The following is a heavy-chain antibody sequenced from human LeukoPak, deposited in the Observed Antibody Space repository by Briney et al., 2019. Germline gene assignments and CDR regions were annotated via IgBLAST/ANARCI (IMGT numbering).Heavy chain of an antibody. D-gene: IGHD3-22*01. J-gene: IGHJ4*02. CDR2: IKSKTDGGTT. CDR3: VRSAFHAGSGNYYDY. CDR1: GFTFSNAW. V-gene: IGHV3-15*07. Sequence: PGGSLRLSCAASGFTFSNAWMNWVRQAPGKGLEWVGRIKSKTDGGTTDYAAPVKGRFTISRDDSKNTLYLQMNSLKTEDTAVYYCVRSAFHAGSGNYYDYWGQGTLVTVSS.